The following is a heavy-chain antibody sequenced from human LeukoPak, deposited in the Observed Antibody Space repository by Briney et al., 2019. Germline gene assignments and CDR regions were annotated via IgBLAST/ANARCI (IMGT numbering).Heavy chain of an antibody. CDR2: ISDSGGDT. D-gene: IGHD2-15*01. CDR1: GLTFSSYG. V-gene: IGHV3-23*01. CDR3: AKLGGGSCYSALDY. J-gene: IGHJ4*02. Sequence: GGSLRFSCAASGLTFSSYGMSWVRQAPGKGLEWVSAISDSGGDTYYADSVKGRFTISRDYSKNTLYLQMNSLRAEDTAVYYCAKLGGGSCYSALDYWGQGTLVTVSS.